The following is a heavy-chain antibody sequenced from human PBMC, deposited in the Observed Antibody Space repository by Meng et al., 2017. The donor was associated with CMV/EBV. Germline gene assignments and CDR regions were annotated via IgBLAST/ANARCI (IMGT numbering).Heavy chain of an antibody. CDR3: ARGVGGWFDP. Sequence: QVQLKHGGAGLLKPSETLSLTCAVYGGSFSGYYWSWIRQTPGKGLEWIGEINHSGSTNYNPSLKSRVTISVDTSKNQFSLKLSSVTAADTAVYYCARGVGGWFDPWGQGTLVTVSS. CDR1: GGSFSGYY. D-gene: IGHD1-26*01. CDR2: INHSGST. J-gene: IGHJ5*02. V-gene: IGHV4-34*01.